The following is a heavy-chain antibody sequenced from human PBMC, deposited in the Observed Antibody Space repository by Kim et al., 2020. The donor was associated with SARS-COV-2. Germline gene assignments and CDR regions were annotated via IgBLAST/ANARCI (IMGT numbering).Heavy chain of an antibody. CDR1: GGTFSSYA. V-gene: IGHV1-69*13. J-gene: IGHJ4*02. CDR3: ARTAGYCSGGSCSLDY. CDR2: IIPIFGTA. D-gene: IGHD2-15*01. Sequence: SVKVSCKASGGTFSSYAISWVRQAPGQGLEWMGGIIPIFGTANYAQKFQGRVTITADESTSTAYMELSSLRSEDTAVYYCARTAGYCSGGSCSLDYWGQGTLVTVSS.